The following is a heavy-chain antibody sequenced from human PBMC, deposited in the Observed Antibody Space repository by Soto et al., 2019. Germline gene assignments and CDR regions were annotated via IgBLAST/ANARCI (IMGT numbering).Heavy chain of an antibody. D-gene: IGHD2-2*01. V-gene: IGHV4-39*07. CDR3: ARDPIVVPAAMLDYYGMDV. CDR2: IYYSGST. J-gene: IGHJ6*02. Sequence: SETLSLTCTVSGGSISSSSYYWGWIRQPPGKGLEWIGSIYYSGSTYYNPSLKSRVTISVDTSKNQFSLKLSSVTAADTAVYYCARDPIVVPAAMLDYYGMDVWGQGTTVTVSS. CDR1: GGSISSSSYY.